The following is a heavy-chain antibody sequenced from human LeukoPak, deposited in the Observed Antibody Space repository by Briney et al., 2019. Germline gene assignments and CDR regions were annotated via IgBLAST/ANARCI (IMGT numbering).Heavy chain of an antibody. D-gene: IGHD3-10*01. CDR3: ARGARRFGESYPYY. CDR2: INPNSGGT. CDR1: GYTFTGYY. Sequence: ASVKVSCKASGYTFTGYYMHWVRQAPGQGIEWMGWINPNSGGTNYAQKFQGWVTMTRDTSISTAYMELSRLRSDDTAVYYCARGARRFGESYPYYWGQGTLVTVSS. V-gene: IGHV1-2*04. J-gene: IGHJ4*02.